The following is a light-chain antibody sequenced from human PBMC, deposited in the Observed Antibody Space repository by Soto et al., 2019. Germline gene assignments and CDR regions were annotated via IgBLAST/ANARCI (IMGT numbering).Light chain of an antibody. CDR2: EVS. J-gene: IGLJ2*01. CDR3: SSYTSSSTLGV. Sequence: QSALTQPASVSGSPGQSITISCTGTSRDVGAYNYVSWYQHHPGKAPKLMIYEVSNRPSGVSNRFSGSKSGNTASLAISGLQAYYEDDYYCSSYTSSSTLGVFGGGTKLTVL. CDR1: SRDVGAYNY. V-gene: IGLV2-14*01.